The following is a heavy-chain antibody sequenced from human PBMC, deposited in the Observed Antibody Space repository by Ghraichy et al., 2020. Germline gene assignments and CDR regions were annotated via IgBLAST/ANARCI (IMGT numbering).Heavy chain of an antibody. J-gene: IGHJ1*01. CDR3: ARDPLYCSSTSCYGREYFQH. CDR1: GGTFSSYA. D-gene: IGHD2-2*01. CDR2: IIPIFGTA. V-gene: IGHV1-69*06. Sequence: SVKVSCKASGGTFSSYAISWVRQAPGQGLEWMGGIIPIFGTANYAQKFQGRVTITADKSTSTAYMELSSLRSEDTAVYYCARDPLYCSSTSCYGREYFQHWGQGTLVTVSS.